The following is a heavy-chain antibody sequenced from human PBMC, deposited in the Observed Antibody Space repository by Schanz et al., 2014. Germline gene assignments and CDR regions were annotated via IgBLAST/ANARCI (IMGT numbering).Heavy chain of an antibody. D-gene: IGHD3-10*01. CDR1: GFTVSSNH. Sequence: VQLVESGGGLVKPGGSLRLSCAVSGFTVSSNHMSWVRQAPGKGLEWVAVIWYDENNKYYADSVKGRFTMSRDNSKNTLYLQMNSLRAEDTAVYYCARANYRRKINFDYWGRGTLVTVSS. J-gene: IGHJ4*02. V-gene: IGHV3-33*08. CDR3: ARANYRRKINFDY. CDR2: IWYDENNK.